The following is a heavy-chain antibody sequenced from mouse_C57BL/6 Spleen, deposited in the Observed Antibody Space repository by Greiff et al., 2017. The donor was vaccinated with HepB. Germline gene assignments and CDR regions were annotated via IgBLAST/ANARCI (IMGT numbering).Heavy chain of an antibody. D-gene: IGHD4-1*01. CDR1: GYTFTDYY. J-gene: IGHJ4*01. CDR2: IFPGSGST. CDR3: AKLGRRDYYAMDY. V-gene: IGHV1-75*01. Sequence: QVQLQQSGPELVKPGASVKISCKASGYTFTDYYINWVKQRPGQGIEWIGWIFPGSGSTYYNEKFKGKATLTVDKSSSTAYMLLSSLTSEDSAVYFCAKLGRRDYYAMDYWGQGTSVTVSS.